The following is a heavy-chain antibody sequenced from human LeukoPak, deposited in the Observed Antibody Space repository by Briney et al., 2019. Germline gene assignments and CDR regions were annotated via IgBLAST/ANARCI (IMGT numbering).Heavy chain of an antibody. J-gene: IGHJ4*02. V-gene: IGHV4-31*03. CDR3: SRGLDSRKLGY. CDR2: IHPSGML. CDR1: GASFNSDDQF. D-gene: IGHD3-22*01. Sequence: SQTLSLTCTVSGASFNSDDQFWNWIRQSPGKGLEWIGSIHPSGMLYNNPSLESRVTMSRDTSKNQFSLNLSSVTAAHTAVYFCSRGLDSRKLGYWGQGILVTVSS.